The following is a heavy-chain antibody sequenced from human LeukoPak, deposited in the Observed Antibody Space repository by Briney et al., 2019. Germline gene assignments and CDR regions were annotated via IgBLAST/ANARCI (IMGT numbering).Heavy chain of an antibody. D-gene: IGHD3-10*01. CDR1: GFTFSSYA. Sequence: GGSLRLSCAASGFTFSSYAMSWVRRAPGKGLEWVSAISGSGGSTYYADSVKGRFTTSRDNSKNTLYLQMNSLRAEDTAVYYCAKSLMVRGVDNRFDPWGQGTLVTVSS. CDR3: AKSLMVRGVDNRFDP. CDR2: ISGSGGST. V-gene: IGHV3-23*01. J-gene: IGHJ5*02.